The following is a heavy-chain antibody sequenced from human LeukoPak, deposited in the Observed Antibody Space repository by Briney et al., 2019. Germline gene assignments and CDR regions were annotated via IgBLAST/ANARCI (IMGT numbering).Heavy chain of an antibody. CDR1: GFTFSSYS. CDR3: ARARRNIVATPFDY. CDR2: ISSSSSYI. V-gene: IGHV3-21*01. Sequence: PGGSLRLSCAASGFTFSSYSMNWVRQAPGKGLEWVSSISSSSSYIYYADSVKGRFTISRDNAKNSLYLQMNSLRAEDTAVYYCARARRNIVATPFDYWGQGTLVTVSS. D-gene: IGHD5-12*01. J-gene: IGHJ4*02.